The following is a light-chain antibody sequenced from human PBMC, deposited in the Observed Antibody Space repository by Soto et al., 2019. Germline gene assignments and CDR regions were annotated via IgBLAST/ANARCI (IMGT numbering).Light chain of an antibody. CDR2: DAS. CDR1: QSISSW. J-gene: IGKJ1*01. V-gene: IGKV1-5*01. CDR3: QQXXXXX. Sequence: DIQMTQSPSTLSASVGDRVTITCRASQSISSWLAWYQQKPGKAPKLLIYDASSLESGVPSRFSGSGSGTEFTLTXXXXXPXDFATYYCQQXXXXXFG.